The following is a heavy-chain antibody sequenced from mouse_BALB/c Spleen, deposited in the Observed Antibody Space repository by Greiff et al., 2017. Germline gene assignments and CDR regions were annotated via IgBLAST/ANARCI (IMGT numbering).Heavy chain of an antibody. D-gene: IGHD1-1*01. CDR1: GDSITSGY. J-gene: IGHJ1*01. V-gene: IGHV3-8*02. Sequence: VQLQQSGPSLVKPSQTLSLTCSVTGDSITSGYWHWIRKFPGNKLEYMGYISYSGSTYYNPSLKSRISITRDTSKNQYYLQLNSVTTEDTATYYCARYGTTVVATRWYFDVWGAGTTVTVSS. CDR3: ARYGTTVVATRWYFDV. CDR2: ISYSGST.